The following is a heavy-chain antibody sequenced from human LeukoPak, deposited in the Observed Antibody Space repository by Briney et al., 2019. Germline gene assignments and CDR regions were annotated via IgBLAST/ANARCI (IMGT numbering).Heavy chain of an antibody. V-gene: IGHV3-21*01. CDR2: ISSSSGYI. D-gene: IGHD4-11*01. CDR3: ARDTAGYSNYDDAFDI. J-gene: IGHJ3*02. CDR1: GFTFSSYS. Sequence: GGSLRLSCAASGFTFSSYSMNWVRQAPGKGLEWVSSISSSSGYIYYADSVKGRFTISRDNAKNSLYLQMNSLRAEDTAVYYCARDTAGYSNYDDAFDIWGQGTMVTVSS.